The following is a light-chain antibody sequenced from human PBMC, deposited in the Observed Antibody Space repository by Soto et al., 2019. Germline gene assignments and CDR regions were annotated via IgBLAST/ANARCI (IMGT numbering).Light chain of an antibody. CDR2: GAY. CDR3: QKYNNRPTWT. V-gene: IGKV3-15*01. J-gene: IGKJ1*01. Sequence: EIVMTQSPATLSVSPGERATLSCRASQSVSSNLAWYQQKPGQAPRLLIYGAYTRATGIPARFSGSGSGTEFTLNISRLQSEDLALPYCQKYNNRPTWTFGQGTKVDI. CDR1: QSVSSN.